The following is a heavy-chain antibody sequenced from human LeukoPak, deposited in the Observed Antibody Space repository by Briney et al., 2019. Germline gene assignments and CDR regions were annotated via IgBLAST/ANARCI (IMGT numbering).Heavy chain of an antibody. Sequence: QAGGPLRLSCAASGFTFSNAWMSWVRQAPGKGLEWVSYISSSSSTIYYADSVKGRFTISRDNAKNSLYLQMNSLRDEDTAVYYCARRSFYGDPEGYWGQGTLVTVSS. D-gene: IGHD4-17*01. CDR2: ISSSSSTI. CDR1: GFTFSNAW. V-gene: IGHV3-48*02. J-gene: IGHJ4*02. CDR3: ARRSFYGDPEGY.